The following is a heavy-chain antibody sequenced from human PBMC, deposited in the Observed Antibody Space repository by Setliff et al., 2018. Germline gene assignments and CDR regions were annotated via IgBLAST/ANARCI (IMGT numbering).Heavy chain of an antibody. V-gene: IGHV4-61*05. CDR2: IYYSGST. CDR3: ARQGASGAPHY. J-gene: IGHJ4*02. Sequence: PSETLSLTCTVPGDSISSISYYWGWIRQPPGKGLEWIGHIYYSGSTNYNPSLKSRVIISVDTFRSQFSLQLTSVTAADTAIYYCARQGASGAPHYWGQGTLVTVSS. D-gene: IGHD6-13*01. CDR1: GDSISSISYY.